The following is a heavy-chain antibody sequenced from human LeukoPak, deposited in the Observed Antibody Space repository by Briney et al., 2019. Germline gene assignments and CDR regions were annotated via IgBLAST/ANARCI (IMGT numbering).Heavy chain of an antibody. CDR2: IYSSGST. J-gene: IGHJ4*02. D-gene: IGHD6-13*01. CDR1: GGSIGSYY. CDR3: ASAGSSSWYDY. V-gene: IGHV4-59*01. Sequence: SETLSLTCTVSGGSIGSYYWSWIRQPPGKGLEWIGYIYSSGSTNYNPSLKSRVTISLDTSKNQFSLKLSFVTAADTAVYYCASAGSSSWYDYWGQGTLVTVSS.